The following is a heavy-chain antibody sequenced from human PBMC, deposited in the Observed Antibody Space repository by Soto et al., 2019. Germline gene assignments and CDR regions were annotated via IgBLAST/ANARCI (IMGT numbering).Heavy chain of an antibody. D-gene: IGHD4-17*01. V-gene: IGHV3-21*01. CDR1: GFTFSSYS. Sequence: EVQLVESGGGLVKPGGSLRLSCAASGFTFSSYSMNWVRQAPGKGLEWVSSISSSSSYIYYADSVKGRFTISRDNAKNSLYLQMNSLRAEDTAVYYCARENGDDPDYDYYYYMDVWGKGTTVTVSS. J-gene: IGHJ6*03. CDR3: ARENGDDPDYDYYYYMDV. CDR2: ISSSSSYI.